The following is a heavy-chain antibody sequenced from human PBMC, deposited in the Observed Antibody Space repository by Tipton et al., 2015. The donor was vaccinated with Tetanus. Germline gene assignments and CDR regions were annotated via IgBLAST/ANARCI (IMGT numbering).Heavy chain of an antibody. D-gene: IGHD6-6*01. Sequence: QLVQSGAEVKKPGASVKVSCKASGYTFTGYYMHWVRQAPGQGLEWMGRINPNSGGTNYAQKFQGRVTMTRDTSISTAYMELSRLRSDDTAVYYCARTKQFIAARSSGGNWFDPWGQGTLVTVSS. CDR3: ARTKQFIAARSSGGNWFDP. CDR2: INPNSGGT. V-gene: IGHV1-2*06. CDR1: GYTFTGYY. J-gene: IGHJ5*02.